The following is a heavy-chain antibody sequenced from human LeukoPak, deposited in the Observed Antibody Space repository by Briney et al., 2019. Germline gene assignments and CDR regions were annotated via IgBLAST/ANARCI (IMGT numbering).Heavy chain of an antibody. Sequence: PSETLSLTGTVSGGSISSGDYYWSWIRQPPGKGLEWIGYIYYSGSTYYNPSLKSRVTISVDTSKNQFSLKLSSVTAADTAVYYCARGPVGATYYFDYWGQGTLVTVSS. CDR2: IYYSGST. CDR1: GGSISSGDYY. D-gene: IGHD1-26*01. CDR3: ARGPVGATYYFDY. V-gene: IGHV4-30-4*08. J-gene: IGHJ4*02.